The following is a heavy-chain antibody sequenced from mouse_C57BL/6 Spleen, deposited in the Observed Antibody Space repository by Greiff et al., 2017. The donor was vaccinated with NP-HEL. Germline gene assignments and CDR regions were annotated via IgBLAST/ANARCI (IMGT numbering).Heavy chain of an antibody. D-gene: IGHD2-10*02. CDR2: IYPGDGDT. V-gene: IGHV1-82*01. J-gene: IGHJ3*01. Sequence: VQLQQSGPELVKPGASVKISCKASGYAFSSSWMNWVKQRPGKGLEWIGRIYPGDGDTNYNGKFKGKATLTADKSSSTAYMQLSSLTSEDSAVYFCARGEYGNPFAYWGKGTLVTVSA. CDR1: GYAFSSSW. CDR3: ARGEYGNPFAY.